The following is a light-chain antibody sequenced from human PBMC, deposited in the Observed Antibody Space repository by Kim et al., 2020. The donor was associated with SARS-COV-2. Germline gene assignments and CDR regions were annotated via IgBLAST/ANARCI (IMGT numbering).Light chain of an antibody. Sequence: SYELTQPPSVPVSPGQTASITCSGDRLGDKYASWYQQKPGQSPVLVIYQDNKRPSGIPERFSGSNSGNTATLTISGTQAIDEADYYCQAWDSSSWVFGGGTQLTVL. CDR2: QDN. J-gene: IGLJ3*02. CDR3: QAWDSSSWV. V-gene: IGLV3-1*01. CDR1: RLGDKY.